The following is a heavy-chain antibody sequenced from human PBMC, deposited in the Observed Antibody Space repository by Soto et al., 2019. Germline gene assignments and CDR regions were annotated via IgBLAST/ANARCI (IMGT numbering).Heavy chain of an antibody. CDR3: VKDESVNWYSGHFRH. J-gene: IGHJ1*01. D-gene: IGHD1-26*01. V-gene: IGHV3-9*01. CDR1: GFTFDDYA. Sequence: GGSLRLSCAASGFTFDDYAMHWVRQVPGKGLEWVSGINWNSGSIGYGDSVKGRFAISRDNAKNSLHLQMNSLSAEDTAFYYCVKDESVNWYSGHFRHWGQGTLVTVSS. CDR2: INWNSGSI.